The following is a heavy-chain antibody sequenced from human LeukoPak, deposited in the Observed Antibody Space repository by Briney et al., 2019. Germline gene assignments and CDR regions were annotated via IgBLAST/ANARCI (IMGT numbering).Heavy chain of an antibody. CDR2: VQASGTT. Sequence: PSETLSLTCTVSGDSVSSDYWSWIRQSAGKGLEWIGRVQASGTTNYNPSLKSRVTMSVDTSKNQFSLTLTSVTAADTAVYYCARKVLNNWFDPWGQGTLVTVSS. J-gene: IGHJ5*02. CDR1: GDSVSSDY. CDR3: ARKVLNNWFDP. V-gene: IGHV4-4*07.